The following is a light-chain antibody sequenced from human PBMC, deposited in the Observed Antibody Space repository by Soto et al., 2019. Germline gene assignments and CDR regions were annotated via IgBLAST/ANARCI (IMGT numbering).Light chain of an antibody. V-gene: IGLV2-23*02. J-gene: IGLJ1*01. Sequence: QSVLTQPASVSGSPGQSITISCTGTSSDFTNYNLVSWYQQHPGKAPKLMIYEVTKRPSGVSDRFSASKSGYTASLTISGLQAEYEADYYCCSYAGSSTYVFGSGTKVTVL. CDR1: SSDFTNYNL. CDR3: CSYAGSSTYV. CDR2: EVT.